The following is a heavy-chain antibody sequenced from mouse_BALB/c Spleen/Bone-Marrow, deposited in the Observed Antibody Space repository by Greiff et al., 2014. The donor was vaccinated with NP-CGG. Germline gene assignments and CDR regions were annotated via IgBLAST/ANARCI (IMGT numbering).Heavy chain of an antibody. V-gene: IGHV14-3*02. CDR2: IDPANGNT. CDR3: ARVRLLRIRGLGY. J-gene: IGHJ2*01. D-gene: IGHD1-1*01. Sequence: ESGAELVKPGASVKLSCTASGFNIKDTYMHWVKQRPEQGLEWIGRIDPANGNTKYDPKFQGKATITADTSSNTAYLQLSSLTSEDTAVYYCARVRLLRIRGLGYWGQGTTLTVSS. CDR1: GFNIKDTY.